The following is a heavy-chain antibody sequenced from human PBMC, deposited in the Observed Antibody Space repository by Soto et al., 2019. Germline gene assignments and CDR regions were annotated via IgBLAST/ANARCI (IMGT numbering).Heavy chain of an antibody. CDR2: IYYSGST. J-gene: IGHJ5*02. CDR3: ARAVIAAAGTENWFDP. D-gene: IGHD6-13*01. V-gene: IGHV4-59*01. CDR1: GGSISSYY. Sequence: QVQLQESGPGLVKPSETLSLTCTVSGGSISSYYWSWIRQPPGKGLEWIGYIYYSGSTNYNPSLKSRVTISVDTSKNQFSLKLSSVTAADTAVYYCARAVIAAAGTENWFDPWGQGTLVTVSS.